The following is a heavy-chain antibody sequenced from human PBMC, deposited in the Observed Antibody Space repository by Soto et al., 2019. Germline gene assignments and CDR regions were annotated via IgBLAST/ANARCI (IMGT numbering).Heavy chain of an antibody. CDR2: IYPGDSDT. Sequence: EVQLVQSGAEVKKPGESLKISCKGSGYSFTSYWIGWVRQMPGKGLGWMGIIYPGDSDTRYSPSFQGQVTISADKSISTAYLQWSSLKASDTAMYYCARSYDSRSYYYGMDVWGQGTTVTVSS. J-gene: IGHJ6*02. CDR1: GYSFTSYW. V-gene: IGHV5-51*01. CDR3: ARSYDSRSYYYGMDV. D-gene: IGHD5-12*01.